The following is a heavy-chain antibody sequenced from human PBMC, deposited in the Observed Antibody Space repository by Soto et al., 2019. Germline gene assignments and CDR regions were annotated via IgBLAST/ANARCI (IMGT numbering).Heavy chain of an antibody. Sequence: SVKVSCKASRGTYSSYAMSWVRHELGQGLEWMGGIIPIFGTANYAQKFQGRVTITADESTSTAYMELSSLRSEDTAVYYCARDRGGYYYYGMDFWVQGTTVLVS. V-gene: IGHV1-69*13. CDR1: RGTYSSYA. CDR3: ARDRGGYYYYGMDF. D-gene: IGHD2-15*01. CDR2: IIPIFGTA. J-gene: IGHJ6*02.